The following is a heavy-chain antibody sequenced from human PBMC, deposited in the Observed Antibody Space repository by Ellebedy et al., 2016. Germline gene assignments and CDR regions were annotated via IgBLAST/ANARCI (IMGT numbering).Heavy chain of an antibody. CDR3: ARDDYDILTVIYYGMDV. Sequence: GGSLRLSXTASGFTFSSYVMSWVRQAPGKGLKWVSGISRTDDSTYYADSVKGRFTISRDNAKNSLYLQMNSLRAEDTAVYYCARDDYDILTVIYYGMDVWGQGTTVTVSS. CDR2: ISRTDDST. CDR1: GFTFSSYV. V-gene: IGHV3-23*01. J-gene: IGHJ6*02. D-gene: IGHD3-9*01.